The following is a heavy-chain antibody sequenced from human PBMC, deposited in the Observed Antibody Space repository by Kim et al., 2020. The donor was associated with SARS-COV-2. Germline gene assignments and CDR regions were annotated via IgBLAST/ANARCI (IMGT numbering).Heavy chain of an antibody. J-gene: IGHJ6*02. V-gene: IGHV4-34*01. CDR3: ARAGYGSGQRWYYYGMDV. D-gene: IGHD3-10*01. CDR1: GGSFSGYY. Sequence: SETLSLTCAVYGGSFSGYYWSWIRQPPGKGLEWIGEINHSGSTNYNPSLKSRVTISVDTSKNQFSLKLSSVTAADTAVYYCARAGYGSGQRWYYYGMDVWGQGTTVTVSS. CDR2: INHSGST.